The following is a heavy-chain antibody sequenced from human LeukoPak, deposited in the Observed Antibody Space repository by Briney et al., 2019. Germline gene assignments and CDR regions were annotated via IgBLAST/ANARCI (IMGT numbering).Heavy chain of an antibody. J-gene: IGHJ4*02. D-gene: IGHD5-24*01. CDR2: IYYSGST. V-gene: IGHV4-61*01. Sequence: SETLSLTCTVSGGSVSSGSYYWSWIRQPPGKGLEWIGYIYYSGSTNYNPSLKSRVTISVDTSKNQFSLKLSSVTAADTAVYYCARTPSEMVADYWGQGTLVTVSS. CDR1: GGSVSSGSYY. CDR3: ARTPSEMVADY.